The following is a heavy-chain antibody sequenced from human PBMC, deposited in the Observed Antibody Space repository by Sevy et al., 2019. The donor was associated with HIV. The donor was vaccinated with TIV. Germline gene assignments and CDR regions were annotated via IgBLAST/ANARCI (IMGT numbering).Heavy chain of an antibody. Sequence: ASVMVSCKASGYTFTSYAMNWVRQAPGQGLEWMGWINTNTGNPTYAQGFTGRFVFSLDTSVSTAYLQISSLKAEDTAVYYCARSNVLLWFGEFNNWFDPWGQGTLVTVSS. CDR1: GYTFTSYA. D-gene: IGHD3-10*01. V-gene: IGHV7-4-1*02. J-gene: IGHJ5*02. CDR2: INTNTGNP. CDR3: ARSNVLLWFGEFNNWFDP.